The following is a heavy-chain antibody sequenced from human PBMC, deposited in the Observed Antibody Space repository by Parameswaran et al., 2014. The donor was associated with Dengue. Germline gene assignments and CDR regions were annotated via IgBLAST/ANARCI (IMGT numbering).Heavy chain of an antibody. CDR3: ASLDSSGWVGGY. CDR2: ISSSSSYI. J-gene: IGHJ4*02. D-gene: IGHD6-19*01. V-gene: IGHV3-21*01. Sequence: WIRQPPGKGLEWVSSISSSSSYIYYADSVKGRFTISRDNAKNSLYLQMNSLRAEDTAVYYCASLDSSGWVGGYWGQGTLVTVSS.